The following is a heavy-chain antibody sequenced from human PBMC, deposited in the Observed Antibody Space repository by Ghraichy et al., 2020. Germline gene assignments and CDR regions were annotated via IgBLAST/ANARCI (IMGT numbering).Heavy chain of an antibody. CDR2: ISGSGGSA. J-gene: IGHJ4*02. CDR3: AKDTGGNWVVFDY. D-gene: IGHD7-27*01. V-gene: IGHV3-23*01. Sequence: GGSLRLSCAASGFTFSSYAMSWVRQAPGKGLEWVSAISGSGGSAYYADSVKGRFTISRDNTKNTLYLQMNSLRAEDTAVYYCAKDTGGNWVVFDYWGQGTLVTVSS. CDR1: GFTFSSYA.